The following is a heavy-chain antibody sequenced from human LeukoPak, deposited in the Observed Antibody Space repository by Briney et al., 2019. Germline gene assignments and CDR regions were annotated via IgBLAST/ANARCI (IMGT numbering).Heavy chain of an antibody. CDR3: ARGGGYASGLAY. V-gene: IGHV4-59*01. CDR1: GGSISSYY. J-gene: IGHJ4*02. CDR2: IYYSGST. Sequence: SETLSLTCTVSGGSISSYYWSWIRQPPGKGLEWIGYIYYSGSTNYNPSLKSRVTISVDTSKNQFSLKLSSVTAADTAVYYCARGGGYASGLAYWGQGTLVTVSS. D-gene: IGHD5-12*01.